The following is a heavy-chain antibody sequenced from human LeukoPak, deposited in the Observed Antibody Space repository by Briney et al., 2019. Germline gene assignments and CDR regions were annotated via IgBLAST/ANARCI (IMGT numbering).Heavy chain of an antibody. CDR2: ICAYNGNT. CDR3: ARTIDDYGDYEGY. J-gene: IGHJ4*02. V-gene: IGHV1-18*01. CDR1: GYTFTSYG. Sequence: ASVKVSCKASGYTFTSYGISWVRQAPGQGLEWMGWICAYNGNTNYAQKFQGRVTITADKSTSTAYMELSSLRSEDTAVYYCARTIDDYGDYEGYWGQGTLVTVSS. D-gene: IGHD4-17*01.